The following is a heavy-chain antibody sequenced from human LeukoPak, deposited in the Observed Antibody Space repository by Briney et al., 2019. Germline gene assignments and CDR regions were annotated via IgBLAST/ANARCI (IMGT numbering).Heavy chain of an antibody. Sequence: PSETLSLTCAVSGGSISSSNWWSWVRQPPGKGLEWIGEIYHSGSTNYNPSLKSRVTISVDKSKNQFSLKLSSVTAADTAVYYCARESTHWRVATTFDYWGQGTLVTVSS. CDR3: ARESTHWRVATTFDY. CDR2: IYHSGST. J-gene: IGHJ4*02. CDR1: GGSISSSNW. V-gene: IGHV4-4*02. D-gene: IGHD5-12*01.